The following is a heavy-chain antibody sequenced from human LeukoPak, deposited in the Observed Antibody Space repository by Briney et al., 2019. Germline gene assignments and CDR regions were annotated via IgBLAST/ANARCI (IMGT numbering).Heavy chain of an antibody. CDR1: GFILSGSS. J-gene: IGHJ4*02. CDR2: IRSKASAYAT. CDR3: TTDGYLFGGSSPDY. Sequence: GGSLRLSCAASGFILSGSSMHWVRQASGKELEWIARIRSKASAYATILAASGKGWITISRDDSKNTAYLQLNSLKPDDKAVYYCTTDGYLFGGSSPDYCGQGTLVTVSS. D-gene: IGHD2-2*03. V-gene: IGHV3-73*01.